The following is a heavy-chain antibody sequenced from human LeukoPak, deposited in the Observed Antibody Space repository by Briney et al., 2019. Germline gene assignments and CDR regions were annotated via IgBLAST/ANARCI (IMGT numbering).Heavy chain of an antibody. CDR3: ARGRAGPCDY. CDR1: GGSFSGYY. J-gene: IGHJ4*02. V-gene: IGHV4-34*01. Sequence: SETLSLTCAVYGGSFSGYYWSWIRQPPGKGLEWIGEINHSGSTNYNPSLKSRVTIPVDTSKNQFSLKLSSVTAADTAVYYCARGRAGPCDYWGQGTLVTVSS. CDR2: INHSGST.